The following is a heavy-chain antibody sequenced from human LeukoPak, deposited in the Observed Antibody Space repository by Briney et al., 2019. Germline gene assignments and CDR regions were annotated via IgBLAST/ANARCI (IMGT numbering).Heavy chain of an antibody. CDR2: VHYSGST. V-gene: IGHV4-61*01. CDR1: GGSISTSRYS. CDR3: ASGKSTGAGVFDI. J-gene: IGHJ3*02. D-gene: IGHD1-1*01. Sequence: KPSETLSLTCTVSGGSISTSRYSWSWIRQPPGKGLEWIGYVHYSGSTAYNPTLKSRVTISIDTSKSQFSLKMSSVTAADTAVYYCASGKSTGAGVFDIWGQGTVVTVSS.